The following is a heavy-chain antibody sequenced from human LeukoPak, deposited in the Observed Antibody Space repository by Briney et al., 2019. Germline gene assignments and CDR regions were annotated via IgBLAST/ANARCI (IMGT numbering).Heavy chain of an antibody. J-gene: IGHJ6*04. V-gene: IGHV3-48*03. D-gene: IGHD3-10*01. CDR1: GFTFSSYE. Sequence: GGSLRLSCAASGFTFSSYEMNWVRQAPGKGLEWVSYISSSGSTIYYADSVKGRFTISRDNSKNTLYLQMNSLRAEDTAVYYCAKTEWFGEASAMDVWGKGTTVTISS. CDR2: ISSSGSTI. CDR3: AKTEWFGEASAMDV.